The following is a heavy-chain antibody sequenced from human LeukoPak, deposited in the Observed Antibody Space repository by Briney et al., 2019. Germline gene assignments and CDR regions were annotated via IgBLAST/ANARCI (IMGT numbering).Heavy chain of an antibody. CDR3: ARLTPMVRGVIDYYGMDV. V-gene: IGHV4-59*08. CDR1: GGSISSYY. CDR2: IYYSGST. Sequence: SETLSLTCTVSGGSISSYYWSWIRQPPGKGLEWIGYIYYSGSTNYNPSLKSRVTISVDTSKNQFSLKLSSVTAADTAVYYCARLTPMVRGVIDYYGMDVWGQGTTVTVSS. J-gene: IGHJ6*02. D-gene: IGHD3-10*01.